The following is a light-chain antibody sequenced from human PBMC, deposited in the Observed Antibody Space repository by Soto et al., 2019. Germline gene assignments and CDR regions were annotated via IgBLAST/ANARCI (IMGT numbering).Light chain of an antibody. Sequence: DIFLTQSPATLSLSPGERATLTCRASQSVGTSLAWFQQRPGQAPRLLLSDASTRATGVPARFSVSGSGTAFTLAISSLQPEDVAVYYCQQRTNWPPRDTFGQGTKLELK. CDR1: QSVGTS. CDR2: DAS. J-gene: IGKJ2*01. CDR3: QQRTNWPPRDT. V-gene: IGKV3-11*01.